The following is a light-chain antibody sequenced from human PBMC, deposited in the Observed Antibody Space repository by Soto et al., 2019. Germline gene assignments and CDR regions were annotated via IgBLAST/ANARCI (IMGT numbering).Light chain of an antibody. CDR3: SSYAGSGSVV. V-gene: IGLV2-23*01. Sequence: QSALTQPDSVSGSTGQSITISCTGTSSDVWSYNLVSWYQQHTGKAPKLMIYEGSKRPSGVSNRFSGSKSVNTASLTISGLQAEDEADSYCSSYAGSGSVVFGGGTKLNVL. CDR1: SSDVWSYNL. J-gene: IGLJ2*01. CDR2: EGS.